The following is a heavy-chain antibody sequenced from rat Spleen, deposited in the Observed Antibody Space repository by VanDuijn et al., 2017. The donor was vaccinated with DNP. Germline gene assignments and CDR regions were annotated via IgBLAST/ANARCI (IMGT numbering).Heavy chain of an antibody. Sequence: EVQLQESGPGLVKPSLSLSLTCSVTGYSITSNYWAWIRKFPGNKMEWIGHISYSGSTSYNPSLKSRISITRDTSKNQFFLQLNSVTTEDTATYYCARYYDGTYYYYFDYWGQGVMVTVSS. V-gene: IGHV3-1*01. D-gene: IGHD1-12*02. CDR2: ISYSGST. CDR1: GYSITSNY. CDR3: ARYYDGTYYYYFDY. J-gene: IGHJ2*01.